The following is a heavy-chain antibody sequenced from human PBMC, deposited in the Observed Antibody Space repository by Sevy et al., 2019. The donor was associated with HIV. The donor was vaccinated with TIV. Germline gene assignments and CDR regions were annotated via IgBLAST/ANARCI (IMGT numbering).Heavy chain of an antibody. Sequence: SETLSLTCAVYGGSFSGYYWSWIRQPPGKGLEWIGEINHSGSTNYNPSLKSRVTISIDTSKNQYSLKLSSVTAADTAVYYCARHCTGTSCSHAFDIWGQGTMVTVSS. D-gene: IGHD2-2*01. V-gene: IGHV4-34*01. CDR1: GGSFSGYY. CDR3: ARHCTGTSCSHAFDI. CDR2: INHSGST. J-gene: IGHJ3*02.